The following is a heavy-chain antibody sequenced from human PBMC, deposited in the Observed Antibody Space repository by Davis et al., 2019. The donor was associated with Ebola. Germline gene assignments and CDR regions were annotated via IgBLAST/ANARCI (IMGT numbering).Heavy chain of an antibody. J-gene: IGHJ4*02. CDR1: GDSVSGSSGA. CDR2: TYYNSKWYN. D-gene: IGHD7-27*01. V-gene: IGHV6-1*01. CDR3: ARFNWGHRNFDY. Sequence: HSQTLSLTCVISGDSVSGSSGAWNWIRQSPSRGLEWLGRTYYNSKWYNDYAVSVNSRIIFSPDTSKNQFSLQLNSVTPEDTAVYYCARFNWGHRNFDYWGQGTLVTVSS.